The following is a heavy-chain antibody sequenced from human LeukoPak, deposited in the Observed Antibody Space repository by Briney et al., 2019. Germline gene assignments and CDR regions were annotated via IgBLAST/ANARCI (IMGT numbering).Heavy chain of an antibody. CDR2: INNDGSST. D-gene: IGHD3-10*01. V-gene: IGHV3-74*01. J-gene: IGHJ6*03. CDR1: VFTFSRYW. CDR3: ARVARGDYYYYYMDV. Sequence: SGGSLRLSCGASVFTFSRYWMHWVRHAPGKGLLWVSRINNDGSSTSYADSVQGRFTISRDNAKNTLYLQMNSLRAEDTALYYCARVARGDYYYYYMDVWGKGTTVTVSS.